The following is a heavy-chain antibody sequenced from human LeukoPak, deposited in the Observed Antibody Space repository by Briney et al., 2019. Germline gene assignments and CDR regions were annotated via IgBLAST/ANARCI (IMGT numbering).Heavy chain of an antibody. D-gene: IGHD6-19*01. J-gene: IGHJ5*02. V-gene: IGHV1-69*13. CDR3: ARSPYSSGWYFNWFDP. Sequence: ASVKVSCKASGYTFTRHYMHWVRQAPGQGLEWMGGIIPIFGTANYAQKFQGRVTITADESTSTAYMELSSLRSEDTAVYYCARSPYSSGWYFNWFDPWGQGTLVTVSS. CDR1: GYTFTRHY. CDR2: IIPIFGTA.